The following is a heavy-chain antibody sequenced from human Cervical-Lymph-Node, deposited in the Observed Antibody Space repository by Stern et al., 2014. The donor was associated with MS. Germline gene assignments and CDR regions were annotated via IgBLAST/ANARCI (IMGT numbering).Heavy chain of an antibody. J-gene: IGHJ4*02. CDR1: GGTFTTHP. CDR3: ASSLVASGH. V-gene: IGHV1-69*06. Sequence: QEQLGQSGAEVKKPGSSVKVSCKASGGTFTTHPITWWRQAPGQGLEWMGGIIPFLNTANYAQKFQGRITITADKSTGTTYMGISSLRFDDTAVYYCASSLVASGHWGQGTLVIVS. D-gene: IGHD2-8*02. CDR2: IIPFLNTA.